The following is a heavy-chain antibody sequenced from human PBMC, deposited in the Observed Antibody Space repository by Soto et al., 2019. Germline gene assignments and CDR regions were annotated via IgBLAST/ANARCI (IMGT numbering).Heavy chain of an antibody. D-gene: IGHD2-2*01. V-gene: IGHV3-7*05. CDR1: GFTFSSNG. CDR3: ARYQSSLVF. CDR2: IKPDGSEK. J-gene: IGHJ4*02. Sequence: GSLRLSCAASGFTFSSNGMTWVRQAPGKGLEWVAFIKPDGSEKYYVDSVKGRFTVSRDNAENSLYLQMNSLRADDTAVYYCARYQSSLVFRGKGTLVTVSS.